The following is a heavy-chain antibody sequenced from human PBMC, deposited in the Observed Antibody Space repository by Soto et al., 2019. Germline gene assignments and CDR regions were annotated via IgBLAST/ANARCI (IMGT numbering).Heavy chain of an antibody. CDR1: GFTFSSYG. J-gene: IGHJ6*03. D-gene: IGHD6-13*01. Sequence: GGSLRLSFAASGFTFSSYGMHWVRQAPGKGLEWVAVIWYDGSNKYYADSVKGRFTISRDNSKNTLYLQMNSLRAEDMAVYYCARESYSSYMDVWGKGTTVTVSS. V-gene: IGHV3-33*01. CDR2: IWYDGSNK. CDR3: ARESYSSYMDV.